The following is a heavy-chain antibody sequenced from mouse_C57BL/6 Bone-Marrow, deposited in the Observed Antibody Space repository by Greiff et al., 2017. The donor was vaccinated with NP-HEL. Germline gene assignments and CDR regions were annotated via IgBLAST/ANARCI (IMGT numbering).Heavy chain of an antibody. V-gene: IGHV5-4*01. CDR2: ISDGGSYT. J-gene: IGHJ3*01. CDR1: GFTFSSYA. CDR3: ARDKINWAWFAY. D-gene: IGHD4-1*02. Sequence: EVKLVESGGGLVKPGGSLKLSCAASGFTFSSYAMSWVHQTPEKRLEWVATISDGGSYTYYPDNVKGRFTISRDNAKNNLYLQMSHLKSEDTAMYYCARDKINWAWFAYWGQGTLVTVSA.